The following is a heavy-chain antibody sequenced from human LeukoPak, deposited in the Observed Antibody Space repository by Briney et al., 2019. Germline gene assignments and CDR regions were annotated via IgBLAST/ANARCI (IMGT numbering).Heavy chain of an antibody. CDR3: ARDIVGATNWFDP. Sequence: ASVKVSCKASGYTFTGYYMHWVRQAPGQGLEWMGWINPNSGGTNYAQKFQGRVTMTRDTSISTAYMELSRLRSDDTAVYYCARDIVGATNWFDPWGQGTLVTVPS. V-gene: IGHV1-2*02. J-gene: IGHJ5*02. CDR2: INPNSGGT. CDR1: GYTFTGYY. D-gene: IGHD1-26*01.